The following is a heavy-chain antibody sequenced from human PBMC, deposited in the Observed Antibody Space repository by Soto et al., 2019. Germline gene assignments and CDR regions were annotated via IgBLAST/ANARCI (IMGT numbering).Heavy chain of an antibody. D-gene: IGHD3-10*01. CDR3: ANFILGGTFVRRVTFDY. J-gene: IGHJ4*02. V-gene: IGHV2-5*02. Sequence: QITLNESCPTLVKPMQTLTLTCNFSGFSLDSTAVGVGWLRQPPGKALECLALIYWDGDKRYNPSLTNRVIITNDTSKNQVVLTMTDIAPADTGTYFCANFILGGTFVRRVTFDYWGPGVLVPVSS. CDR1: GFSLDSTAVG. CDR2: IYWDGDK.